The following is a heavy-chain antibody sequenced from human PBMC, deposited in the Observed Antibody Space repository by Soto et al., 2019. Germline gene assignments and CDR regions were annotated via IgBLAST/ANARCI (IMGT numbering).Heavy chain of an antibody. V-gene: IGHV3-21*06. CDR1: GFTFSSCT. D-gene: IGHD2-15*01. CDR3: SGCSGGACHKNYGMDV. Sequence: EVHLVESGGGLVKPGGSLRLSCAVSGFTFSSCTMNWVRQAPGKGLEWVSSISPSSGHIYYADSVKGRFTISRDNAKNSLFLQMTSLRGEDTAVYYCSGCSGGACHKNYGMDVWGQWTTVTVSS. J-gene: IGHJ6*02. CDR2: ISPSSGHI.